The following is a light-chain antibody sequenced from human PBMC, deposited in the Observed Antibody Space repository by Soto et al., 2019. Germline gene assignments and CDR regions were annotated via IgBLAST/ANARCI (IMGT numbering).Light chain of an antibody. V-gene: IGKV3-15*01. Sequence: IVLKHSPRTLSSSPGERATLSCRASQSVSSTYVAWYQQKPGQAPRLLIYDTSTRATGVPARFSGSRSGTEFTLTINSLQSEDFAVYYCQRYNNWPLTSGGRSKVDIK. J-gene: IGKJ4*01. CDR3: QRYNNWPLT. CDR1: QSVSST. CDR2: DTS.